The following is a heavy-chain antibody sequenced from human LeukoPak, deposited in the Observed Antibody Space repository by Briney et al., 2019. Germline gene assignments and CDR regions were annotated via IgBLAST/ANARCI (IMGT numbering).Heavy chain of an antibody. D-gene: IGHD2-2*01. CDR2: IYTSGST. CDR3: ARAAIVVVPAAMALDAFDI. Sequence: SETLSLTCTVSGGSISSSSYYWGWIRQPPGKGLEWIGRIYTSGSTNYNPSLKSRVTMSVDTSKNQFSLKLSSVTAADTAVYYCARAAIVVVPAAMALDAFDIWGQGTMVTVSS. V-gene: IGHV4-61*05. J-gene: IGHJ3*02. CDR1: GGSISSSSYY.